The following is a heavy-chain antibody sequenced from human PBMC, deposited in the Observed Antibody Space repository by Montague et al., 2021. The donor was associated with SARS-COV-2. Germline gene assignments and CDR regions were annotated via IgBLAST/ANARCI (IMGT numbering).Heavy chain of an antibody. Sequence: SETLSLTCTVSSDSISISSSLSYWGWIRQPPGKGLEWIGSIYRSGYTFYSPSLKSRITMSVDTSKNQFSLELASVTAADTAVYYCARRGYSNSRPDDAFDIWGQGTMVIVSS. CDR1: SDSISISSSLSY. CDR2: IYRSGYT. CDR3: ARRGYSNSRPDDAFDI. J-gene: IGHJ3*02. D-gene: IGHD6-13*01. V-gene: IGHV4-39*01.